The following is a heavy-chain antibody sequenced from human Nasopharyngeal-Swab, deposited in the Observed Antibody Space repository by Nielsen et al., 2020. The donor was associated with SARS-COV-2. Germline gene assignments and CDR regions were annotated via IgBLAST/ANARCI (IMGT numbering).Heavy chain of an antibody. CDR1: GFTFSRFW. V-gene: IGHV3-7*03. D-gene: IGHD3-10*01. J-gene: IGHJ4*02. CDR3: AMLEGSGNYYSRPTDC. CDR2: LKQDGSEE. Sequence: GGSLRLSCAASGFTFSRFWMTWVRQAPGKGLEWVAYLKQDGSEEYYVDSVKGRFTISRDNAKNSLYLQMSSLRAEDTAVYYCAMLEGSGNYYSRPTDCWGQGILVTVSS.